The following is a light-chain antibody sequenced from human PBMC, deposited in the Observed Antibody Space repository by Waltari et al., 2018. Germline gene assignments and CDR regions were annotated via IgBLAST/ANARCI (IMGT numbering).Light chain of an antibody. CDR1: QDIGPY. J-gene: IGKJ2*01. CDR2: KSS. V-gene: IGKV1-5*03. CDR3: QQYATYHT. Sequence: DIQMTQSPSTLSASVGDRVTITCRASQDIGPYLAWYKQKPGKAPNLLIYKSSILESGVPSRFSGSGSGTEFTLTITSLQPDDFPTYYCQQYATYHTFGQGTKLEI.